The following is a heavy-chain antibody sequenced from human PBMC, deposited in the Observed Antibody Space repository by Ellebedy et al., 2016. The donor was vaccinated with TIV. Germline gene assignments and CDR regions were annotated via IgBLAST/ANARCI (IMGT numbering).Heavy chain of an antibody. J-gene: IGHJ5*02. CDR2: LYPDAKT. CDR1: GIIVSDYF. V-gene: IGHV3-66*01. Sequence: GGSLRLSCEASGIIVSDYFMNWVRQAPGKGLEWVSVLYPDAKTNYTDSVNGRFIVSRDSSKNTLYLQMDGLRAEDTAVYCCARDPGGGGNYGDNWFDPWGQGTLVTVSS. CDR3: ARDPGGGGNYGDNWFDP. D-gene: IGHD4-17*01.